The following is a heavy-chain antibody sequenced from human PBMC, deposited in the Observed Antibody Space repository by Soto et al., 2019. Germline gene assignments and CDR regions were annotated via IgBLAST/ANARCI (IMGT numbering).Heavy chain of an antibody. CDR3: ARGLYYYDSSGS. V-gene: IGHV4-34*01. CDR1: GGSFSGYY. CDR2: INHSGST. Sequence: SETLSLTCAVYGGSFSGYYWGWIRQPPGKGLEWIGEINHSGSTNYNPSLKSRVTISVDTSKNQFSLKLSSVTAADTAVYYCARGLYYYDSSGSWGQGTMDTVSS. J-gene: IGHJ3*01. D-gene: IGHD3-22*01.